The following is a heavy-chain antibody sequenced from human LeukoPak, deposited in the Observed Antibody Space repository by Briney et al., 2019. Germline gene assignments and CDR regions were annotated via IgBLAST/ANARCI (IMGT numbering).Heavy chain of an antibody. CDR1: GGSISSCY. Sequence: SETLSLTCTVSGGSISSCYWSWIRQPPGKGLEWIGYIYYSGSTYYNPSLKSRVTISVDTSKNQFSLKLSSVTAADTAVYYCARGTYYYDSSGYYPIDYWGQGTLVPVSS. CDR3: ARGTYYYDSSGYYPIDY. V-gene: IGHV4-59*08. D-gene: IGHD3-22*01. CDR2: IYYSGST. J-gene: IGHJ4*02.